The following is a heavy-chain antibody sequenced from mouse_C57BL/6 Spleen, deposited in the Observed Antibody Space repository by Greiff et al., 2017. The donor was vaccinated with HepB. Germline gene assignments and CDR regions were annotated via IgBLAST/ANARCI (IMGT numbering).Heavy chain of an antibody. CDR2: IYPGSGST. CDR3: ARSFTTVVAPFAY. V-gene: IGHV1-55*01. CDR1: GYTFTSYW. J-gene: IGHJ3*01. Sequence: QVQLKQPGAELVKPGASVKMSCKASGYTFTSYWITWVKQRPGQGLEWIGDIYPGSGSTNYNEKFKSKATLTVDTSSSTAYMQLSSLTSEDSAVYYCARSFTTVVAPFAYWGQGTLVTVSA. D-gene: IGHD1-1*01.